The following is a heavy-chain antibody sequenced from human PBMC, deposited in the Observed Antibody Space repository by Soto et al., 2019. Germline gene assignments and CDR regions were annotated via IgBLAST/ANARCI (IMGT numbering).Heavy chain of an antibody. CDR3: AHKHTSMAIFDY. CDR1: GFSLSTSGVG. Sequence: QITLKESGPTLVKPTQTLTLTCTFSGFSLSTSGVGVGWIRQPPGKALDWLALIYWDDDKRYSPSLKSRLTITKDTSKNQVVLTMTNMDPVDTATYYCAHKHTSMAIFDYWGQGTLVTVSS. J-gene: IGHJ4*02. D-gene: IGHD5-18*01. V-gene: IGHV2-5*02. CDR2: IYWDDDK.